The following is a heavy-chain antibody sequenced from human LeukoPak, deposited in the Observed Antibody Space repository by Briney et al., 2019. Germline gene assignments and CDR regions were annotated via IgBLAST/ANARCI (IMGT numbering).Heavy chain of an antibody. V-gene: IGHV4-34*01. D-gene: IGHD5-18*01. CDR1: GGSFSGYY. CDR3: ARTEDTAMVTAFDI. CDR2: INHSGST. Sequence: PSETLSLTCAVYGGSFSGYYWSWIRQPPGKGLEWIGEINHSGSTNYNPSLKSRVTISVDTSKNQFSLKLSSVTAADTAVYYCARTEDTAMVTAFDIWGQGTMVTVSS. J-gene: IGHJ3*02.